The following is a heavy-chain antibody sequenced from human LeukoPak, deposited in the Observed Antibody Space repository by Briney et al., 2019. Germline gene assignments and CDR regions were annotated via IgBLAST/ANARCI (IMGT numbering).Heavy chain of an antibody. CDR3: ARTKHLHDPFDY. CDR2: INHSGST. CDR1: GRSFSGYY. J-gene: IGHJ4*02. D-gene: IGHD1-1*01. Sequence: PSETLSLTCAVYGRSFSGYYWSWVRQPPGKGLEWIGEINHSGSTNYHPPFKSQVTISVDTPKNQFFLKLTSLTARAPPLYSLARTKHLHDPFDYWGQGTLVTVSS. V-gene: IGHV4-34*01.